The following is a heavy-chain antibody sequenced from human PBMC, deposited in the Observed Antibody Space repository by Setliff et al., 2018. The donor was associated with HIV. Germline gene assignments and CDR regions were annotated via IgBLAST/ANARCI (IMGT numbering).Heavy chain of an antibody. J-gene: IGHJ3*02. CDR1: GGSISGHY. D-gene: IGHD3-10*01. Sequence: SETLSLTCTVSGGSISGHYWSWIRQSQGGGLEWIGFIFSSGSTKYNPSLQSRVTMSIDTSKNQFSLKLSSVTAADTAVYYCARGADMVHDAFDIWGQGTMVTVSS. V-gene: IGHV4-4*09. CDR2: IFSSGST. CDR3: ARGADMVHDAFDI.